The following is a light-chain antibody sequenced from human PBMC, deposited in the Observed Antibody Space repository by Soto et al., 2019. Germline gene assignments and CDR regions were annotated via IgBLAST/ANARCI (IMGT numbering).Light chain of an antibody. CDR3: QQSYSLIT. Sequence: DIQMTHSQSSLSASVGVRVTITFRASQSISSYLNWYQQKPGKAPKLLIYAASSLQSGVPSRFSGSGSGTDFTLTISSLQPEDFATYYCQQSYSLITFGQGTRLEIK. V-gene: IGKV1-39*01. CDR1: QSISSY. J-gene: IGKJ5*01. CDR2: AAS.